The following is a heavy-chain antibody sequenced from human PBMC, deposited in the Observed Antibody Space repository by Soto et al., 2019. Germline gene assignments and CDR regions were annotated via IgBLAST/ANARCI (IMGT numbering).Heavy chain of an antibody. Sequence: PSETLSLTCTVSGASIRSYYWTWIRQPPGKGLEWIGYKYYSGTSNYNPSLKSRVTISVDTSKNHFSLMLSSVTAADTAVYYCVRPRSLNWNELYFDYWGQGILVTVSS. D-gene: IGHD1-20*01. V-gene: IGHV4-59*08. CDR1: GASIRSYY. J-gene: IGHJ4*02. CDR2: KYYSGTS. CDR3: VRPRSLNWNELYFDY.